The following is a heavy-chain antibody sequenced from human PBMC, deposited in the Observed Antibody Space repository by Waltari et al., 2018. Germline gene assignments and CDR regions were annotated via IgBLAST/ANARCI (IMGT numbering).Heavy chain of an antibody. Sequence: QLQLQESGPGLVKPSETLSLTCTVSGGPISSSRYYWGWIREPPGKGLEWIGSIYYSGSTYYNPSLKSRVTISVDTSKNQFSLKLSSVTAADTAVYYCARADCSSTSCWNFDYWGQGTLVTVSS. D-gene: IGHD2-2*01. V-gene: IGHV4-39*07. J-gene: IGHJ4*02. CDR2: IYYSGST. CDR1: GGPISSSRYY. CDR3: ARADCSSTSCWNFDY.